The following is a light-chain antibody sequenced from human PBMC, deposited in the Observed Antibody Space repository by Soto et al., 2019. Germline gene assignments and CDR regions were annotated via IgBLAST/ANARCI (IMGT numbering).Light chain of an antibody. CDR1: QKISSY. CDR2: DAS. Sequence: EIVLTQSPGTLSLSPGERATLSCRASQKISSYLAGYQQKPGQAPRLLIYDASNRATGIPARFSGSGSGTDFTLTISSREPEDFSVYYCQQRSNWPPLSCGGGTKVEIK. V-gene: IGKV3-11*01. CDR3: QQRSNWPPLS. J-gene: IGKJ4*01.